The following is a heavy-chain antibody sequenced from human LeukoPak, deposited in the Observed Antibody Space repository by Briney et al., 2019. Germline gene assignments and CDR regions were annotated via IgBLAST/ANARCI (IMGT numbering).Heavy chain of an antibody. CDR3: ARDVFPYSSGWYDY. CDR1: GGSISSYY. J-gene: IGHJ4*02. V-gene: IGHV4-59*01. D-gene: IGHD6-19*01. Sequence: SETLSLTYTVSGGSISSYYWSWIRQPPGKGLEWIGYIYYSGSTNYNPSLKSRVTISVDTSKNQFSLKLSSVTAADTAVYYCARDVFPYSSGWYDYWGQGTLVTVSS. CDR2: IYYSGST.